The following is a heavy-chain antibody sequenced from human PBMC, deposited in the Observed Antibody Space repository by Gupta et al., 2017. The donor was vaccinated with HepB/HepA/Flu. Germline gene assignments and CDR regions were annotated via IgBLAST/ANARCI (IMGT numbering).Heavy chain of an antibody. CDR3: ARVGGTLYYYGMDV. V-gene: IGHV6-1*01. CDR2: TYYRAKWYN. CDR1: GDRVSNNNAA. Sequence: QVLLQQSGPRLVKPSQTLSLTCAISGDRVSNNNAAWNWIRQSPSRGLEWLGRTYYRAKWYNDYGESGRRRITINPDISKNQFSLQLKSVTPEDTAVYFCARVGGTLYYYGMDVWGQGTAVTVS. J-gene: IGHJ6*02. D-gene: IGHD1-7*01.